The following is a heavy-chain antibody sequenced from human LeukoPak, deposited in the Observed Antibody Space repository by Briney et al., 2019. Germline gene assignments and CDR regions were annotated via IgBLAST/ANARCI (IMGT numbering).Heavy chain of an antibody. J-gene: IGHJ4*02. Sequence: ASVKVSCKASGFPFTSYAIHWVRQAPGQRLEGMGWVNADNSNTKYSQEFQGRVTITRDTSASTAYMDLNSLRSEDMAVYYCAVGDYYYDTRFDYWGQGTLVTVSS. CDR3: AVGDYYYDTRFDY. CDR1: GFPFTSYA. D-gene: IGHD3-22*01. V-gene: IGHV1-3*03. CDR2: VNADNSNT.